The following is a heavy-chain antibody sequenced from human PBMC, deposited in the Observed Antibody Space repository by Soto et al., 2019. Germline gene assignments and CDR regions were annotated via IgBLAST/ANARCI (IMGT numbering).Heavy chain of an antibody. V-gene: IGHV4-39*01. CDR2: IYFSGST. Sequence: QLQLQESGPGLVKPSETLSLTCTVSGVSITNTSYYWVWIRQPPGKGLEWIGTIYFSGSTFYNPSLKSRLTISVDTAKNQFSLRLSSVTAADTAVYYCARHGSYWGQGTLVAVSS. J-gene: IGHJ4*02. CDR3: ARHGSY. CDR1: GVSITNTSYY.